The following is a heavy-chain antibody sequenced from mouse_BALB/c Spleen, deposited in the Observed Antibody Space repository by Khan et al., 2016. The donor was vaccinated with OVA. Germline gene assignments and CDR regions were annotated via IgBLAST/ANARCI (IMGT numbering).Heavy chain of an antibody. CDR1: GFTFSTYG. V-gene: IGHV5-6*01. J-gene: IGHJ3*01. CDR3: ASHLTGSFAY. CDR2: INSDGYYT. D-gene: IGHD4-1*01. Sequence: EVQLQESGGDLVKPGGSLRLSCAASGFTFSTYGMSWVRQFPDKRLEWVATINSDGYYTYYPDTLKGRFTISRNNAETTLYLQMSSLKSEDTAIYYCASHLTGSFAYWGHGTLVTVSA.